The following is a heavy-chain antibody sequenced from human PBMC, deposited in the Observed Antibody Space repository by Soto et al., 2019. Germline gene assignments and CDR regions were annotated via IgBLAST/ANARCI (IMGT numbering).Heavy chain of an antibody. Sequence: PGGSLRLSCAASGFTFSSYAMHWVRQAPGKGLEWVAVISYDGSNKYYADSVKGRFTISRDNSKNTLYLQMNSLRAEDTAVYYCARGRYYYDSSGYYGAFDIWGQGTMVTVSS. CDR1: GFTFSSYA. V-gene: IGHV3-30-3*01. CDR3: ARGRYYYDSSGYYGAFDI. CDR2: ISYDGSNK. J-gene: IGHJ3*02. D-gene: IGHD3-22*01.